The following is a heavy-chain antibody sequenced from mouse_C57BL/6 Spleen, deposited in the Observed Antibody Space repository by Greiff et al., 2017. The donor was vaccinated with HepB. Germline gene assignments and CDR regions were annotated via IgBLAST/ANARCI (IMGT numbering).Heavy chain of an antibody. V-gene: IGHV1-7*01. Sequence: VQLQQSGAELAKPGASVKLSCKASGYTFTSYWMHWFKQRPGQGLEWIGYIDPRSGYINYNQKFKDKVTLTADISSSTAYMQLSSLTYEDSAVYDCLSGYYGDYWGQGTTLTVSS. CDR3: LSGYYGDY. J-gene: IGHJ2*01. CDR1: GYTFTSYW. D-gene: IGHD2-3*01. CDR2: IDPRSGYI.